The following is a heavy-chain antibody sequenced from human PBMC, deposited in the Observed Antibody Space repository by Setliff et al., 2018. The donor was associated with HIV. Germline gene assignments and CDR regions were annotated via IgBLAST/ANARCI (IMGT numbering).Heavy chain of an antibody. V-gene: IGHV3-30*01. J-gene: IGHJ4*02. Sequence: GESLKISCADSGFTFNSYSMHWVRQAPGKGLEWLAVISYNGSDKNYADSVKGRFTVSRDNSKNTLYLQMNSLRGEDTAVYYCSRHLGYCSTTNSCWGQGTPVTVSS. CDR3: SRHLGYCSTTNSC. D-gene: IGHD2-2*03. CDR2: ISYNGSDK. CDR1: GFTFNSYS.